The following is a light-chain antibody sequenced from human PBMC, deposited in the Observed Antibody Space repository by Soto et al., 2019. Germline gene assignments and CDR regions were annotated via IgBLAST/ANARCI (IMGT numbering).Light chain of an antibody. CDR1: QSISRW. CDR3: QQYDNLPLT. V-gene: IGKV1-5*01. Sequence: DIQMTQSPSTLSASVGDRVTITCRASQSISRWLACYQQKPGKAPKLLIYDVFNLASGVPSRFSGSGSGTDFTFTISSLQPEDIATYYCQQYDNLPLTFGGGTKVDIK. CDR2: DVF. J-gene: IGKJ4*01.